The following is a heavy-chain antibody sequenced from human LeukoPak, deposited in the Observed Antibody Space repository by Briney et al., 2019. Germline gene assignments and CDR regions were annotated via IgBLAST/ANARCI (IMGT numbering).Heavy chain of an antibody. CDR3: ARDGAMDWNYSWYNWFDP. V-gene: IGHV4-39*07. D-gene: IGHD1-7*01. J-gene: IGHJ5*02. CDR1: GGSISSSSYY. CDR2: IYYSGST. Sequence: SSETLSLTCTVSGGSISSSSYYWGWIRQPPGKGLEWIGSIYYSGSTYYNPSLKSRVTISVDTSKNQFSLKLSSVTAADTAVYYCARDGAMDWNYSWYNWFDPWGQGTLVTVSS.